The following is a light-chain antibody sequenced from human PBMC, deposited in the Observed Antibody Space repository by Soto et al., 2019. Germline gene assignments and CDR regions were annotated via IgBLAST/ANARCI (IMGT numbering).Light chain of an antibody. CDR3: QQYGSSGT. V-gene: IGKV3-20*01. Sequence: EIVLTQSPGTLSLSPGERATLSCRASQSVTTKLAWYQQTPGQAPRLLIYGASTRATGIPDRFSGSGSGTDFTLTISRLEPEDFAVYYCQQYGSSGTFGQGTKVDI. J-gene: IGKJ1*01. CDR2: GAS. CDR1: QSVTTK.